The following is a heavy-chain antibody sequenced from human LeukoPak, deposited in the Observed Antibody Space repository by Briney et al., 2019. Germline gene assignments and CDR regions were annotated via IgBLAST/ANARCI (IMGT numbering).Heavy chain of an antibody. CDR2: IKNDGST. CDR3: GGESRVTLKGGYVDY. V-gene: IGHV3-66*01. Sequence: GGSLRLSCAASGFTVSSNYMSWVRQAPGKGLEWVSIIKNDGSTYYADPVKGRFTTSSDNSENVLFLQLNSLRTEDTAVQYYGGESRVTLKGGYVDYWGQGTLVTVSS. D-gene: IGHD3-10*01. CDR1: GFTVSSNY. J-gene: IGHJ4*02.